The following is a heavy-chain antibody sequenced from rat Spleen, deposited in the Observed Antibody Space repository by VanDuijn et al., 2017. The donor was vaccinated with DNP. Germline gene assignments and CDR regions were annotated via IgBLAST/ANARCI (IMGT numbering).Heavy chain of an antibody. J-gene: IGHJ4*01. Sequence: EVQLVESGGGLAQPGRSLKLSCAASGFTFSNYGMAWVRQGPTKGLELVAYISYAGGSTYNGDSVKGRFTISRDNAKSTLYLQMDSLRSEDSATYYCAREGDYYDGSFVDALDAWGQGTSVTVSS. V-gene: IGHV5-29*01. D-gene: IGHD1-12*02. CDR2: ISYAGGST. CDR1: GFTFSNYG. CDR3: AREGDYYDGSFVDALDA.